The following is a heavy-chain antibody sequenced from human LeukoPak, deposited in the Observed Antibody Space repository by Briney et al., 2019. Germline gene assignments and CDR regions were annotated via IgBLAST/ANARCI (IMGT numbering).Heavy chain of an antibody. D-gene: IGHD4-17*01. CDR1: GGSISSGNYY. CDR3: ARDQGYGDYNYDN. CDR2: TYPSGDT. V-gene: IGHV4-61*02. Sequence: SETLSLTCTVSGGSISSGNYYWSWIRQSAGKGLEWIGRTYPSGDTNYNPSLKSRVTISIDTSKNQFSLQLTSVTAADTAMYYCARDQGYGDYNYDNWGQGTLVTGSS. J-gene: IGHJ4*02.